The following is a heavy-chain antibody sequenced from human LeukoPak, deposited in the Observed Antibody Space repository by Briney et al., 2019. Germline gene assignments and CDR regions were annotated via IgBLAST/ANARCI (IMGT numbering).Heavy chain of an antibody. CDR1: GFTFSSYA. J-gene: IGHJ5*02. CDR2: ISGSGGST. V-gene: IGHV3-23*01. D-gene: IGHD3-10*01. CDR3: ASFTMVRGVIDYNWFDP. Sequence: GGSLRLSCAASGFTFSSYAMSWVRQAPGKGLEWVSAISGSGGSTYYADSVKGRFTISRDNSKNTLYLQMNSLRAEDTAVYYCASFTMVRGVIDYNWFDPWGQGTLVTVSS.